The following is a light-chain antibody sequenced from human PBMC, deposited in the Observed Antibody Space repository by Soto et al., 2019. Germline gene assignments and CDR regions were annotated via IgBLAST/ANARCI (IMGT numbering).Light chain of an antibody. J-gene: IGKJ4*01. CDR1: QSVTSS. Sequence: EIVLTQSPATLSLSPGDRATLSCRASQSVTSSLAWFQQKPGQAPRLLIYDVSRRATAIPARFSGSGSGTDFTITSSSLETEDFAVYYCQQRTTWHTFGGGTKVEIK. CDR2: DVS. CDR3: QQRTTWHT. V-gene: IGKV3-11*01.